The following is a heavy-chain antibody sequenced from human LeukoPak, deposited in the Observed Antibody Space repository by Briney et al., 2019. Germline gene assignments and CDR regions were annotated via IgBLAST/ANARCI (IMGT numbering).Heavy chain of an antibody. Sequence: GESLKISCKASGYSFTSYWIGWVRQMPGKGLEWMGVIYPGDSDTRYSPSFQGQVTISADKSISTAYLQWSSLKASDTAMYYCARRSVDTAMENDAFDIWGQGTMVTVSS. CDR3: ARRSVDTAMENDAFDI. V-gene: IGHV5-51*01. D-gene: IGHD5-18*01. CDR2: IYPGDSDT. CDR1: GYSFTSYW. J-gene: IGHJ3*02.